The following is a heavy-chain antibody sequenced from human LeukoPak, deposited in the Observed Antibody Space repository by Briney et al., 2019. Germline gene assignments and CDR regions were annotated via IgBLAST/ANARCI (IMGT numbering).Heavy chain of an antibody. CDR3: VRGGYRAYYVDF. CDR2: IKQDGSEK. D-gene: IGHD5-12*01. V-gene: IGHV3-7*01. J-gene: IGHJ4*02. Sequence: GGSLRLSCAASGFTFSSYWMSWVRQAPGKGLEWVANIKQDGSEKYSVDSVKGRFTISRDNAKNTVHLQMNSLRAEDTAVYYCVRGGYRAYYVDFWGQGTLVTVSS. CDR1: GFTFSSYW.